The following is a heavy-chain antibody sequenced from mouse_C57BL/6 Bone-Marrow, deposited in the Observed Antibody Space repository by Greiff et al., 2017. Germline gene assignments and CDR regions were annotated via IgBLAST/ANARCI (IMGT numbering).Heavy chain of an antibody. CDR1: GFTFSDYY. Sequence: EVQGVESGGGLVQPGGSLKLSCAASGFTFSDYYMYWVRQTPEKRLEWVAYISNGGGSTYYPDTVKGRFTISRDNAKNTLYLQMSRLKSEDTAMYYCARHDMGPYYAMDYWGQGTSVTVSS. J-gene: IGHJ4*01. CDR3: ARHDMGPYYAMDY. V-gene: IGHV5-12*01. CDR2: ISNGGGST.